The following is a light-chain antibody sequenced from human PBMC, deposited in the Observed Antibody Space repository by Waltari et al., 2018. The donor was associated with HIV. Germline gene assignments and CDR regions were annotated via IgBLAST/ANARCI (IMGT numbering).Light chain of an antibody. CDR2: EGS. Sequence: QSALTQPASVSGSPGQSITISCTGTGSDVGRYNLVSWYQQYPGKAPKLIIYEGSKRPSWISNRLSGSQSGNTASLTISGLQAEDEADYYCCSYAVSSTSVIFGGGTKLTVL. J-gene: IGLJ2*01. CDR3: CSYAVSSTSVI. V-gene: IGLV2-23*01. CDR1: GSDVGRYNL.